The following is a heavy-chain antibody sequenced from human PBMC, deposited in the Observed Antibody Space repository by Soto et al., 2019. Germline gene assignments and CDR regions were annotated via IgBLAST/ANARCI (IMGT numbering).Heavy chain of an antibody. Sequence: QVQLVQSGAEVKKPGASVKVSCKASGYTFTSYGISWVRQAPGQGLEWMGWISAYNGNTNYAQKLQGRVTMTTGTSTSTAYMELTRLRSADTAVYYWARGGNWNYPYYYYYGMDVWGQGTTVTVSS. CDR3: ARGGNWNYPYYYYYGMDV. CDR1: GYTFTSYG. J-gene: IGHJ6*02. CDR2: ISAYNGNT. D-gene: IGHD1-7*01. V-gene: IGHV1-18*01.